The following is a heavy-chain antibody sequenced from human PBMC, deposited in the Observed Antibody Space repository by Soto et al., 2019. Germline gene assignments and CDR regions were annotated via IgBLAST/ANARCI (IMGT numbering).Heavy chain of an antibody. CDR3: ARDKARVYSSSSDDAFDI. V-gene: IGHV1-18*01. CDR2: ISAYNGNT. J-gene: IGHJ3*02. Sequence: ASVKVSCKASGYTFTSYGISWVRQAPGQGLEWMGWISAYNGNTNYAQKLQGRVTMTTDTSTSTAYMELRSLRSDDTAVYYCARDKARVYSSSSDDAFDIWGQGKMVTVSS. D-gene: IGHD6-6*01. CDR1: GYTFTSYG.